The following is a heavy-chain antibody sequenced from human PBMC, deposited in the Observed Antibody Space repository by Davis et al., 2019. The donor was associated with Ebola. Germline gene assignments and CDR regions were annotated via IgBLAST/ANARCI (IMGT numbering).Heavy chain of an antibody. CDR2: INHSGST. D-gene: IGHD1-14*01. CDR1: GGSFSGYY. Sequence: SETLSLTCAVYGGSFSGYYWSWIRQPPGKGLEWIGEINHSGSTNYNPSLKSRVTISLDTSKNQFSLKLDSVTAADTAVYYCARANHANIYYYYMDVWGTGTTVTVSS. V-gene: IGHV4-34*01. J-gene: IGHJ6*03. CDR3: ARANHANIYYYYMDV.